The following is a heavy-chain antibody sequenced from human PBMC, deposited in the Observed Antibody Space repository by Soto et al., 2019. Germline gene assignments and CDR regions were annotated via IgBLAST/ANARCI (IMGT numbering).Heavy chain of an antibody. CDR3: GRHLFSDV. CDR1: GDSISSYY. V-gene: IGHV4-59*08. CDR2: FSYSGTT. Sequence: QVQLQESGPGLVKPSETLSLTCSVSGDSISSYYWNWIRQPPGKGLEWIGYFSYSGTTNYNPSLKSRVTISADTSKNQFFLMLSSVTAADPAVYYCGRHLFSDVWGQGTTVTVSS. J-gene: IGHJ6*02. D-gene: IGHD2-21*01.